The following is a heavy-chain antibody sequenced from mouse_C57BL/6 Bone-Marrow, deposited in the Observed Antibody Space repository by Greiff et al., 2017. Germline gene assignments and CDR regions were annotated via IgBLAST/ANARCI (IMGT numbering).Heavy chain of an antibody. CDR2: IDPEDGDT. J-gene: IGHJ2*01. CDR1: GFTFKDYY. D-gene: IGHD2-4*01. Sequence: VHVKQSGAELVRPGASVKLSCTASGFTFKDYYMHWVKQRPEQGLEWIGRIDPEDGDTEYAPKFQGKATMTADTSSNTAYMQLSSLTSEDTAVYYCTPYEYECDYCGQGTTLTLSS. CDR3: TPYEYECDY. V-gene: IGHV14-1*01.